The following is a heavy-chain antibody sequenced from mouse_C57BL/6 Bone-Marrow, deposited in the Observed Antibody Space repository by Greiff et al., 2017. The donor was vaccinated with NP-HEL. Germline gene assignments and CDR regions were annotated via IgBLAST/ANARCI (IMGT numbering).Heavy chain of an antibody. V-gene: IGHV5-15*01. CDR1: GFTFSDYG. D-gene: IGHD1-1*01. J-gene: IGHJ3*01. Sequence: EVNVVESGGGLVQPGGSLKLSCAASGFTFSDYGMAWVRQAPRKGPEWVAFISNLAYSIYYADTVTGRFTISRENAKNTLYLEMSSLRSEDTAMYYCARLILDWFAYWGQGTLVTVSA. CDR2: ISNLAYSI. CDR3: ARLILDWFAY.